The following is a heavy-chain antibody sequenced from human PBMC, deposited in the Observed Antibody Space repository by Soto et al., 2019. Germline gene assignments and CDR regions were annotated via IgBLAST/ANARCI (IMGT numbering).Heavy chain of an antibody. D-gene: IGHD1-26*01. CDR2: VGGGGTDT. CDR1: RFTFSDFG. CDR3: AKDAVPYNGKWDWFDS. V-gene: IGHV3-23*01. J-gene: IGHJ5*01. Sequence: QLLESGGGLVQPGGSLTLSCAASRFTFSDFGMSWVRQAPGKGLEWVSSVGGGGTDTYYADSVKRRFTISRDNSKNTLYLQMDSLRDEDKDVYYCAKDAVPYNGKWDWFDSWGQGTLVTASS.